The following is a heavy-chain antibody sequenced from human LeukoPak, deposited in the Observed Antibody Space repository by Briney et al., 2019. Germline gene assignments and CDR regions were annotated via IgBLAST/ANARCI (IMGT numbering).Heavy chain of an antibody. D-gene: IGHD2-2*02. Sequence: GSPELSFAASGFTFRSYGMRWGRPAPGKGLEGGSTINSSGGSTYYADSVKGRFTISRDNAKNSLYLQMNSLRAEDTAVYYCARDPPGGYCSSTSCYTRYDAFDIWGQGTMVTVSS. V-gene: IGHV3-21*01. CDR1: GFTFRSYG. J-gene: IGHJ3*02. CDR2: INSSGGST. CDR3: ARDPPGGYCSSTSCYTRYDAFDI.